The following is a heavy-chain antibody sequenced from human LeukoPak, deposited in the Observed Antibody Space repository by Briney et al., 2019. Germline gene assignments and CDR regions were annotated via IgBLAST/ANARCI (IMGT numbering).Heavy chain of an antibody. CDR3: NIQLWTEDAFDI. Sequence: GASVKVSCKASGYTFTSYAMHWVRQAPGQRLEWMGWINAGNGNTKYSQKFQGRVTITRDTSASTAYMELSSLRSEDTAVYYCNIQLWTEDAFDIWGQGTMVTVSS. D-gene: IGHD5-18*01. V-gene: IGHV1-3*01. CDR1: GYTFTSYA. J-gene: IGHJ3*02. CDR2: INAGNGNT.